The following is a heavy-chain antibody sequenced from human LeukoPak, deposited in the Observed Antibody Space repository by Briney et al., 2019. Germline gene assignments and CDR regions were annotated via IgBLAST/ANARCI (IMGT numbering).Heavy chain of an antibody. CDR3: ARDLYGDYFMGY. CDR1: GYTFTGYY. CDR2: INPNSGGT. Sequence: ASVKVSCKASGYTFTGYYMHWVRQAPGQGLEWMGRINPNSGGTNYAQKFQGRVTMTRGTSISTAYMVLSRLRSDDTAVYYCARDLYGDYFMGYWGQGTLVTVSS. V-gene: IGHV1-2*06. D-gene: IGHD4-17*01. J-gene: IGHJ4*02.